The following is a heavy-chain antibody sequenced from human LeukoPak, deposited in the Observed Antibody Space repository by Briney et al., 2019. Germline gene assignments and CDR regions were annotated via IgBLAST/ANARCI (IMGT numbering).Heavy chain of an antibody. CDR2: INLSGSYI. J-gene: IGHJ4*02. CDR1: GFTFSTYC. D-gene: IGHD3-10*01. CDR3: ARDPGIQLGSYYFDY. V-gene: IGHV3-21*01. Sequence: GGSLRLSCEASGFTFSTYCMHWVRQAPGKGLEWVSCINLSGSYIIYADSVNGRFTISRDNTKNSLYLQMHSLRAEDTAVYYCARDPGIQLGSYYFDYWGPGTLVTVSS.